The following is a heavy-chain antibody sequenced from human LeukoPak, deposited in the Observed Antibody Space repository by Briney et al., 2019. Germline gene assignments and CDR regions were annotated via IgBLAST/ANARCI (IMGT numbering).Heavy chain of an antibody. CDR2: INHSGST. Sequence: SETLSLTCAVYGGSFSGYYWSWIRQPPGKGLEWIGEINHSGSTNYNPSLKSRVTISVDTSKNQFSLKLSSVTAADTAVYYCARGRKRDHRVDYWGQGTLVTVSS. V-gene: IGHV4-34*01. J-gene: IGHJ4*02. CDR3: ARGRKRDHRVDY. CDR1: GGSFSGYY.